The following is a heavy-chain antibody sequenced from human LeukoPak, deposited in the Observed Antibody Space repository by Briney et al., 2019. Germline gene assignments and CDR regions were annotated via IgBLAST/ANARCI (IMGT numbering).Heavy chain of an antibody. CDR3: ATYSSLNRREFQY. Sequence: GGSLRLSCVASGFTVGSNDMSWVRQAPGKGPEWVSVIYSGGDIYYADSVKGRFTISRDNAKNSLYLQMNSLRAEDTAVYYCATYSSLNRREFQYWGQGTLLTVSS. V-gene: IGHV3-66*01. D-gene: IGHD3-22*01. CDR1: GFTVGSND. J-gene: IGHJ1*01. CDR2: IYSGGDI.